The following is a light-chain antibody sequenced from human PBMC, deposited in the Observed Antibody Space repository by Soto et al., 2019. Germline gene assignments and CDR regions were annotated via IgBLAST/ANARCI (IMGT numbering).Light chain of an antibody. Sequence: IVLTQSPDTLSFSPGERANLSCRASQSVGTRLAWYQHKTGQAPSLLMSGASSRATGIPDRFSGSGSETDFTLTISRLEPEDFALYYCQHYQVGQPIAFGRGTRLEI. CDR1: QSVGTR. J-gene: IGKJ5*01. V-gene: IGKV3-20*01. CDR3: QHYQVGQPIA. CDR2: GAS.